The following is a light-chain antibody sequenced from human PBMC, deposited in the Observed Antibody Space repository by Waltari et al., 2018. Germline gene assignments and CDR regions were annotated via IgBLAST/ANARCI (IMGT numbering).Light chain of an antibody. Sequence: EIVLTQSPGTLSLSTGQRATLSCRASQSVSGNNLAWYQQKPAQAPRLLIHGASNRATGIPDRFSGSGSGTDFTLTISRLEPEDFAVYYCQQYGRSWNTFGQGTKLEIK. CDR2: GAS. CDR1: QSVSGNN. J-gene: IGKJ2*01. V-gene: IGKV3-20*01. CDR3: QQYGRSWNT.